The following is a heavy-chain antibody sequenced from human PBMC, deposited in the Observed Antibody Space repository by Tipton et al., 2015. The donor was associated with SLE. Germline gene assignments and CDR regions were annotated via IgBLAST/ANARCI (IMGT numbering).Heavy chain of an antibody. Sequence: LRLSCTVSGDSIGSGSYYWIWIRQPAGKGLEWIGRVHTSGSTNYNPSLKSRVSISVDTSKSQFSLTLRSVTAADTAVYFCAREVYQRNWFDLWGQGTLVTVSS. CDR2: VHTSGST. V-gene: IGHV4-61*02. J-gene: IGHJ5*02. CDR3: AREVYQRNWFDL. CDR1: GDSIGSGSYY. D-gene: IGHD2/OR15-2a*01.